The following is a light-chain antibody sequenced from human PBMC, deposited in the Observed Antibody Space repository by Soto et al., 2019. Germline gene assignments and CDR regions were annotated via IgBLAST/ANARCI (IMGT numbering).Light chain of an antibody. CDR3: QQYNDWPPFT. J-gene: IGKJ3*01. V-gene: IGKV3D-15*01. Sequence: DIVMTQSPGTLSLSPGESATLSCRASENVYRHLAWYQQRPGHAPRLLIYGASTRASSIPARFSGSGSGTEFTLTISGLQSEDFAVYYCQQYNDWPPFTFGPGTRVDMK. CDR1: ENVYRH. CDR2: GAS.